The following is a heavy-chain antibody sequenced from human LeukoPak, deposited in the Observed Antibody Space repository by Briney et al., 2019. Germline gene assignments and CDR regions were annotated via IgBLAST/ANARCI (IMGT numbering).Heavy chain of an antibody. J-gene: IGHJ5*02. CDR3: ARVIGDPGWFDP. Sequence: GGSLRLSCTASGFTFGDYAMSWFRQAPGEGLEWVGFIRSKAYGGTTEYAASVKGRFTISRDDSKSIAYLQMNSLKTEDTAVYYCARVIGDPGWFDPWGQGTLVTVSS. CDR1: GFTFGDYA. V-gene: IGHV3-49*03. D-gene: IGHD7-27*01. CDR2: IRSKAYGGTT.